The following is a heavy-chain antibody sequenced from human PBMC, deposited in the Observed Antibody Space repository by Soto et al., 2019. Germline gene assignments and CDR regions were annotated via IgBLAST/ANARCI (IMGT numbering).Heavy chain of an antibody. Sequence: QVTVKESGPVLVKPTETLTLTCTVSGFSLSNAGLGVSWIRQPPGKALEWLAHIFSNDEKSYSTSLKSRLTLSADSXKSQVVLTMTNMDPVDTATYYCASTYSTSWYWFDPWGQGTLVTVSS. CDR1: GFSLSNAGLG. CDR3: ASTYSTSWYWFDP. D-gene: IGHD6-13*01. J-gene: IGHJ5*02. V-gene: IGHV2-26*04. CDR2: IFSNDEK.